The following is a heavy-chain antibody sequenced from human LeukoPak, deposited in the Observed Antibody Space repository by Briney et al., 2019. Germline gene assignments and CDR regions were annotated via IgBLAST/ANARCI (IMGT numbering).Heavy chain of an antibody. D-gene: IGHD3-16*02. CDR3: ATHMITFGGVIVLFDY. V-gene: IGHV3-7*03. J-gene: IGHJ4*02. CDR2: IKQDGSEK. Sequence: GGSLRLSCAASGFTFSSYWMSWVRQAPGKGLEWVANIKQDGSEKYYVDSVKGRFTISRDNAKNSLYLQMNSLRAEDTAVYYCATHMITFGGVIVLFDYWGQGTLVTVSS. CDR1: GFTFSSYW.